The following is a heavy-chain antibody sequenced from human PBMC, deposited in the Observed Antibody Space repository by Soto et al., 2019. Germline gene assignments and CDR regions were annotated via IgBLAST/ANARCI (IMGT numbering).Heavy chain of an antibody. V-gene: IGHV1-69*01. D-gene: IGHD2-8*01. J-gene: IGHJ6*02. CDR1: GGTFSSYA. CDR3: ARGGLKRHLKVYASHYGMDV. CDR2: IIPIFGTA. Sequence: QVQLVQSGAEVKKPGSSVKVSCKASGGTFSSYAISWVRQAPGQGLEWMGGIIPIFGTANYAQKFQGRVTITADESTSTAYMELSSLRSEDTAVYYCARGGLKRHLKVYASHYGMDVWGQGTTVTVSS.